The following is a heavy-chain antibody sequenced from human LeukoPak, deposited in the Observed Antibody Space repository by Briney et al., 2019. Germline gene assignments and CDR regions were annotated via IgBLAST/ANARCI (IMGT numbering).Heavy chain of an antibody. CDR2: ISSSSSYI. D-gene: IGHD2-2*01. J-gene: IGHJ3*02. CDR3: ARPRSTNSYDAFDI. Sequence: GGSLRLSCAASGFTFSSYSMDWVRQAPGKGLEWVSSISSSSSYIYYADSVKGRFTISRDNAKSSLYLQMNSLRAEDTAVYYCARPRSTNSYDAFDIWGQGTMVTVSS. CDR1: GFTFSSYS. V-gene: IGHV3-21*01.